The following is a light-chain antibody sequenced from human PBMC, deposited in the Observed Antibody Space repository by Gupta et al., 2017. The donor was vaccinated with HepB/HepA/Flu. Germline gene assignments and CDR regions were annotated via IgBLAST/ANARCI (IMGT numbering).Light chain of an antibody. CDR1: QSVSND. V-gene: IGKV3-11*01. CDR3: QQALT. J-gene: IGKJ3*01. CDR2: DAS. Sequence: EIVLTQSPATLSLSPGERATLSCRASQSVSNDLAWYQQKSGQAPRLLIYDASNRASGIPARFSGSGSGTDFTLTISSLEPEDFAVDYCQQALTFGPGTKVDIK.